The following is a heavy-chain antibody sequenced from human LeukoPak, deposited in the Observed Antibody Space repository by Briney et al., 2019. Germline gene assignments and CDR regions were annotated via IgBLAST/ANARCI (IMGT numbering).Heavy chain of an antibody. Sequence: TSETLSLTCAVYGGSFSGYYWSWIRQPPGKGLEWIGEINHSGSTNYNPSLKSRVTISVDTSKNQFSLKLSSVTAADTAVYYCARYFKGGWYYFDYWGQGTLVTVSS. CDR1: GGSFSGYY. CDR2: INHSGST. CDR3: ARYFKGGWYYFDY. D-gene: IGHD6-19*01. J-gene: IGHJ4*02. V-gene: IGHV4-34*01.